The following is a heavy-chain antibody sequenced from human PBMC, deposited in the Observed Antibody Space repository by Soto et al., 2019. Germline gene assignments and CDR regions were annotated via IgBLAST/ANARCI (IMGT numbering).Heavy chain of an antibody. CDR1: GASINGGGYY. J-gene: IGHJ6*02. Sequence: QVQLQESGPGLVKPSQTLSLTCTVSGASINGGGYYWSWIRQHPGKGLEWIGSIYYSGNTYYSPSLKRRVTISVDTAKNHFSLRMTSVTAADTAVYYCARAPSYGDYSYYGMDVWGQGTTVTVSS. CDR2: IYYSGNT. CDR3: ARAPSYGDYSYYGMDV. D-gene: IGHD4-17*01. V-gene: IGHV4-31*03.